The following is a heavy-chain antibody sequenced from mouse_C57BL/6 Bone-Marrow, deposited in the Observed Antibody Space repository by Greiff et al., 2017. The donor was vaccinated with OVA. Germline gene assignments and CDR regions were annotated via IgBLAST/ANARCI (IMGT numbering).Heavy chain of an antibody. CDR1: GYTFTDYY. CDR3: ARGTADD. J-gene: IGHJ2*01. Sequence: VQLQQSGPELVKPGASVKISCKASGYTFTDYYMNWVKQSHGKSLEWIGDINPNNGGTSYNQKFKGKATLTVDKSSSTAYMELRSLTSEDSAVYYWARGTADDWGKGTTLTVAS. V-gene: IGHV1-26*01. CDR2: INPNNGGT. D-gene: IGHD2-14*01.